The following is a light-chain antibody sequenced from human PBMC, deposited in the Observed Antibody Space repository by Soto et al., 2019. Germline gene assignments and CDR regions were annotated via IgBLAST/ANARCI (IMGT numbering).Light chain of an antibody. CDR1: QSVGTF. Sequence: EMVLAQSPATLSLSQGERANLSCRASQSVGTFVAWYQQKPGQAPRLLIYDASNRAAGIPARFSGSGSGTDFTLTISRLEPEDFAVYYCQQCNNWPQWTFGPGTKVDI. V-gene: IGKV3-11*01. J-gene: IGKJ1*01. CDR3: QQCNNWPQWT. CDR2: DAS.